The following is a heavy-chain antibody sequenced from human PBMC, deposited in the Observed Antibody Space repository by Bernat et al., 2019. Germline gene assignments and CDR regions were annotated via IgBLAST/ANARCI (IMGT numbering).Heavy chain of an antibody. J-gene: IGHJ4*01. CDR3: ARFAFLVAAAGTDY. CDR1: GGSFSGYY. Sequence: QVQLQQWGAGLLKPSETLSLTCAVYGGSFSGYYWSWIRQPPGKGLEWIGEINHSGSTNYNPSLKSRVTISVDTSKNQFSLKLSSVTAADTAVYYCARFAFLVAAAGTDYWGRGTLVTVSS. V-gene: IGHV4-34*01. D-gene: IGHD6-13*01. CDR2: INHSGST.